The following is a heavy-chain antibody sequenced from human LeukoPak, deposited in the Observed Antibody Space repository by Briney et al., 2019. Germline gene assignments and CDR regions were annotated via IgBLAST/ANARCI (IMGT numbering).Heavy chain of an antibody. CDR1: GYTFTSYG. J-gene: IGHJ4*02. V-gene: IGHV1-18*01. Sequence: ASVTVSCKASGYTFTSYGISWVRQAPGQGLEWMGWISAYNGNTNYAQKLQGRVTMTTDTSTSTAYMELRSLRSDDTAVYYCARDSRMVRGVISSTFDYWGQGTLVTVSS. CDR3: ARDSRMVRGVISSTFDY. D-gene: IGHD3-10*01. CDR2: ISAYNGNT.